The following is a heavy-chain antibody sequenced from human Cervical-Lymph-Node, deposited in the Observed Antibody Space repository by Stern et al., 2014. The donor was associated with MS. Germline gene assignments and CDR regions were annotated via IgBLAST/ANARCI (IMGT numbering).Heavy chain of an antibody. CDR2: IVYGGSP. CDR1: GGSISSSSYY. J-gene: IGHJ5*02. V-gene: IGHV4-39*01. Sequence: LQLQESGPGLVKPSETLSLTCTVSGGSISSSSYYWGWIRQPPGKGLERIGSIVYGGSPSNTPSLKSRFTISVNTPKNQFSLKLSSVTAADTAVYYCARWAYSSGWYNWFDPWGQGTLVTVSS. CDR3: ARWAYSSGWYNWFDP. D-gene: IGHD3-22*01.